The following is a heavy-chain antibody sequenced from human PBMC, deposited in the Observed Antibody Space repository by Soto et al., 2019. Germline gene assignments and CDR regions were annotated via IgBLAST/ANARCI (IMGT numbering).Heavy chain of an antibody. J-gene: IGHJ4*02. CDR1: GFTFSSYA. CDR3: AREKQQLGLDY. Sequence: QVQLVESGGGVVQPGMSLRLSCAASGFTFSSYAMHWVRQAPGKGLEWVAVISYDGSNKYYADSVKGRFTISRDNSKNTLYLQMNSLRAEDTAVYYCAREKQQLGLDYWGQGTLVTVSS. CDR2: ISYDGSNK. V-gene: IGHV3-30-3*01. D-gene: IGHD6-13*01.